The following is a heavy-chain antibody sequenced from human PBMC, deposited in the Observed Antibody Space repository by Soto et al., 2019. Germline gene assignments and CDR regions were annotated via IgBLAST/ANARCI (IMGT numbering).Heavy chain of an antibody. CDR1: GGSISSSGYY. Sequence: QVQLQESGPGLVKPSQTLSLTCTVSGGSISSSGYYWSWIRQHPGKGLEWIGYIYDSGSTYYNPSLKSRVTLSVDTSKNPFSLKLSSVTAADTAVYYCAREEGGGYDHRWFDPWGQGTLVTVSS. J-gene: IGHJ5*02. CDR2: IYDSGST. D-gene: IGHD5-12*01. CDR3: AREEGGGYDHRWFDP. V-gene: IGHV4-31*03.